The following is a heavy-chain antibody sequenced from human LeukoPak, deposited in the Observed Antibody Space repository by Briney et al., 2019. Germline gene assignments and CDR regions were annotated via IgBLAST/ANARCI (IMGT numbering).Heavy chain of an antibody. CDR1: GFTFSTYS. D-gene: IGHD3-3*01. CDR2: ISDSSSYI. J-gene: IGHJ6*02. V-gene: IGHV3-21*01. Sequence: GGSLRLSCAASGFTFSTYSMNWVRQAPGKGLEWVSSISDSSSYIYYADSVKGRLTISRDNAKNSLYLQMNSLRAEDTAVYYCARDYYDFWSGYTNYYYYGMDVWGQGTTVTVSS. CDR3: ARDYYDFWSGYTNYYYYGMDV.